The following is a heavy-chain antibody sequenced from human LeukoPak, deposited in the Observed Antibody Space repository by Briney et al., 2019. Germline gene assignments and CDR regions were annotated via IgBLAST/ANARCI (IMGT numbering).Heavy chain of an antibody. V-gene: IGHV1-18*04. CDR1: GYTFTSYG. Sequence: APVKVSCKASGYTFTSYGISWVRQAPGQGLEWMGWISAYNGNTNYAQKLQGRVTMTTDTSTSTAYMELRSLRSDDTAVYYCARDSLGVAGPSWDYWGQGTLVTVSS. CDR3: ARDSLGVAGPSWDY. J-gene: IGHJ4*02. CDR2: ISAYNGNT. D-gene: IGHD6-19*01.